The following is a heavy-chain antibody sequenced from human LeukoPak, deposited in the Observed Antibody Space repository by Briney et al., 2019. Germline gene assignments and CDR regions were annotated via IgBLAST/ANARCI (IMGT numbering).Heavy chain of an antibody. D-gene: IGHD6-19*01. V-gene: IGHV3-73*01. CDR3: THGYSSGWYGWAYDY. J-gene: IGHJ4*02. Sequence: GGSLRLSCAASGFTFSGSAMHWVRQASGKGLEWVGRIRSKANSYATAYAASVKGRFTISRDDSKNTAYLQMNSLKTEDTAVYYCTHGYSSGWYGWAYDYWGQGTLVTVSS. CDR1: GFTFSGSA. CDR2: IRSKANSYAT.